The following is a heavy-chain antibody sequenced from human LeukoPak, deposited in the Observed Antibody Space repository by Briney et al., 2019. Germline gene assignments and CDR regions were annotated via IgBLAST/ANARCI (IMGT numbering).Heavy chain of an antibody. J-gene: IGHJ4*02. V-gene: IGHV1-46*01. D-gene: IGHD1-26*01. CDR1: GYTFTTYY. Sequence: ASVKVSCKASGYTFTTYYMHWVRQAPGQGLEWMGIVNPSGGSTGYAQKFQGRVTMTRDTSTSTVYMEQSSLRSEDTAVYYCARDREWELEYYFDYWGQGTLVTVSS. CDR2: VNPSGGST. CDR3: ARDREWELEYYFDY.